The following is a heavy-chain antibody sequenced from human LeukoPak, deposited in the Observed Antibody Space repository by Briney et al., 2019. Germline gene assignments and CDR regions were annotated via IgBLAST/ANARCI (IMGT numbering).Heavy chain of an antibody. J-gene: IGHJ3*02. CDR3: ARDSEYSSSFAFDI. Sequence: GGSLRLSCAASGFTFSSYGMHWVRQAPGKGLEWVAFIRYDGSNKYYADSVKGRFTISRDNSKNTLYLQMNSLRAEDTAVYYCARDSEYSSSFAFDIWGQGTMVTVSS. CDR2: IRYDGSNK. CDR1: GFTFSSYG. V-gene: IGHV3-30*02. D-gene: IGHD6-13*01.